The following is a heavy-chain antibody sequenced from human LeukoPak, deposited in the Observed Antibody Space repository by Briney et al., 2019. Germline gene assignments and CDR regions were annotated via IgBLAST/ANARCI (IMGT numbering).Heavy chain of an antibody. J-gene: IGHJ3*02. CDR2: ISGSGDNT. Sequence: GGSLRLSCAASGFTFSNFAMSWVRQAPGKGLEWVSPISGSGDNTYYADSVKGRFTISRDNSKNTLSLHINTLRAEDTAVYYCAKDLLQTFFFDSSGYYSDAFGMWGQGTMVTVS. V-gene: IGHV3-23*01. D-gene: IGHD3-22*01. CDR3: AKDLLQTFFFDSSGYYSDAFGM. CDR1: GFTFSNFA.